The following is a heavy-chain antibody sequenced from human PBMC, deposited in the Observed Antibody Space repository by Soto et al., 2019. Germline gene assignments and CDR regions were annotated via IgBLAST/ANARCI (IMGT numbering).Heavy chain of an antibody. CDR3: ARGPSIVVVVAATEIYFQH. Sequence: PSETLSLTCTVSGGSISSGGYYWSWIRQHPGKGLEWIGYIYYSGSTYYNPSLKSRVTISVDTSKNQFSLKLSSVTAADTAVYYCARGPSIVVVVAATEIYFQHWGQGTLVTVSS. V-gene: IGHV4-31*03. CDR2: IYYSGST. J-gene: IGHJ1*01. CDR1: GGSISSGGYY. D-gene: IGHD2-15*01.